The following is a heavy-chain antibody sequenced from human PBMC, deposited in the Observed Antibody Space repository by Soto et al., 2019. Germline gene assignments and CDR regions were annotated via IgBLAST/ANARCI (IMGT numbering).Heavy chain of an antibody. Sequence: GGSLRLSCAASGFTFSDSYMTWVRQAPGKGLEWVAIINQAGSKKYYVDSAEGRFTISRDNAKNSVYLQMNSLGADDTAVYYCARDPNWLEGVAFDMWGQGTMVTVSS. CDR3: ARDPNWLEGVAFDM. D-gene: IGHD1-1*01. CDR1: GFTFSDSY. V-gene: IGHV3-7*01. CDR2: INQAGSKK. J-gene: IGHJ3*02.